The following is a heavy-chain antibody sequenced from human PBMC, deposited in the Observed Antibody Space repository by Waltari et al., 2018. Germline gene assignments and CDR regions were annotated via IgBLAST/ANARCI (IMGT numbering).Heavy chain of an antibody. Sequence: QVQLVQSGAEVTKHGASGKGSCTASGHTFRGHYIHWVRQAPGQRPEWMGWSNPNSGAKKYGKNFQGRVTMTRESSISTAYMELDSLICDDTAIYYCLREGGRGAGTYYADYWGLGTVVTVSS. CDR2: SNPNSGAK. D-gene: IGHD3-10*01. CDR3: LREGGRGAGTYYADY. CDR1: GHTFRGHY. V-gene: IGHV1-2*02. J-gene: IGHJ4*02.